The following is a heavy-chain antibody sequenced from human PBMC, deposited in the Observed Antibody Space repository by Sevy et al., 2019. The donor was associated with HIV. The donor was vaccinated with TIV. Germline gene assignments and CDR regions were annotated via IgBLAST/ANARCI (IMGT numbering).Heavy chain of an antibody. D-gene: IGHD1-26*01. CDR1: GFNFRNFW. CDR3: VRDKEVGASILDA. V-gene: IGHV3-7*03. Sequence: GSLRLSCVASGFNFRNFWMSWVRQAPGKGLECVADIKQDGSEAYYVDSVKGRLTIPRDNAKNSLYLQMNSLRDEDTAMYFCVRDKEVGASILDAWGQGTPVTVSS. J-gene: IGHJ5*02. CDR2: IKQDGSEA.